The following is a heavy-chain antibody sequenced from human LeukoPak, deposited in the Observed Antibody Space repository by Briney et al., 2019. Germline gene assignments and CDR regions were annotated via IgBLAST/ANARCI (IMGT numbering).Heavy chain of an antibody. Sequence: PSETLSLTCTVSGGSISSSSYYWGWIRQPPGKGLEWIGSIYYSGSTYYNPSLKSRVTISVDTSKNQFSLKLSSVTAADTAVYYCARQGSGWYFYYFDYWGQGTLVTVSS. CDR2: IYYSGST. CDR3: ARQGSGWYFYYFDY. J-gene: IGHJ4*02. D-gene: IGHD6-19*01. V-gene: IGHV4-39*01. CDR1: GGSISSSSYY.